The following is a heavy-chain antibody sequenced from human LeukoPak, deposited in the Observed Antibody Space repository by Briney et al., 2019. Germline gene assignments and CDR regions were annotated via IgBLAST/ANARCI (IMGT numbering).Heavy chain of an antibody. CDR2: IHYSGST. Sequence: PSETLSLTCTVSGGSISSSSYYWGWIRQPPGKGLEWIGSIHYSGSTYYNPSLKSRVTISVDTSKNQFSLKLSSVTAADTAVYYCARATPGRVVTAQRTSVWRSNWFDPWGQGTLVTVSS. V-gene: IGHV4-39*07. J-gene: IGHJ5*02. CDR1: GGSISSSSYY. CDR3: ARATPGRVVTAQRTSVWRSNWFDP. D-gene: IGHD2-21*02.